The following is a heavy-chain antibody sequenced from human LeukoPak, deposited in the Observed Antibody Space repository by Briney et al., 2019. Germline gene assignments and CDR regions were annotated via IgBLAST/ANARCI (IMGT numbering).Heavy chain of an antibody. J-gene: IGHJ3*02. CDR2: ISGSGGST. CDR1: GFTFSSYA. D-gene: IGHD6-13*01. CDR3: AKDRYSVPLAAPVGYSSSWYGAHDAFDI. V-gene: IGHV3-23*01. Sequence: GGSLRLSCAASGFTFSSYAMRWVRQAPGKGLEWVSAISGSGGSTYYADSVKGRFTISRDNSKNTLYLQMNSLRAEDTAVYYCAKDRYSVPLAAPVGYSSSWYGAHDAFDIWGQGTMVTVSS.